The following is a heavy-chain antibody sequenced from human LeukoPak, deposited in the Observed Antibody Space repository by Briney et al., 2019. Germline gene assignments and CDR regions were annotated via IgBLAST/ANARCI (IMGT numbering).Heavy chain of an antibody. CDR3: ARVQTTFGGVIVIFDY. CDR2: ISAYNGNT. Sequence: ASVKVSCKASGYTFTSYGISRVRQAPGQGLEWMGWISAYNGNTNYAQKLQGRVTMTTDTSTSTAYMELRSLRSDDTAVYYCARVQTTFGGVIVIFDYWGQGTLVTVSS. D-gene: IGHD3-16*02. CDR1: GYTFTSYG. V-gene: IGHV1-18*01. J-gene: IGHJ4*02.